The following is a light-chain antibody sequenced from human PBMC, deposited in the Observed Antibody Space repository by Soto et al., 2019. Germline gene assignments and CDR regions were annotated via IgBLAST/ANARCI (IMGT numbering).Light chain of an antibody. J-gene: IGKJ1*01. CDR2: RAF. Sequence: DIQMTQSPSTLSAFVGDRVTITCRASQSTSTWLAWYQHKPGKAPTLLIYRAFSLESGVPSRFSGSGSGTEFTLTISSLQPDDVATYYCQQYGRYRTFGQGTKVEIK. V-gene: IGKV1-5*03. CDR3: QQYGRYRT. CDR1: QSTSTW.